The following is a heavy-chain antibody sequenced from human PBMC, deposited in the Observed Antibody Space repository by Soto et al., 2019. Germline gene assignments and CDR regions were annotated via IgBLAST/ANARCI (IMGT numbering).Heavy chain of an antibody. D-gene: IGHD3-16*01. J-gene: IGHJ6*02. CDR1: GGSISSYY. CDR3: AREEGGRRGMDV. V-gene: IGHV4-59*01. CDR2: IYYSGST. Sequence: QVQLQESGPGLVKPSETLSLTCTVSGGSISSYYWSWIRQPPGKGLEWIGYIYYSGSTNYNPSLKSRVTISVDTSKNQFSLKLSSVTAADTAVYYWAREEGGRRGMDVWGQGTTVTVSS.